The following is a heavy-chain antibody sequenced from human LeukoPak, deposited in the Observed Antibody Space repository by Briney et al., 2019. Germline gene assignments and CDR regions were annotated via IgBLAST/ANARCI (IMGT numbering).Heavy chain of an antibody. CDR1: GFTFSSYE. Sequence: GGSLRLSCAASGFTFSSYEMNWVRQAPGKGLEWVSYISSSGSTIYYADSVKGRFTISRDNAKNSLYVQMNSLRAEDTAVYYCARGVQGYCSGTSCYKDYYYMDVWGKGTTVTVSS. V-gene: IGHV3-48*03. CDR3: ARGVQGYCSGTSCYKDYYYMDV. J-gene: IGHJ6*03. CDR2: ISSSGSTI. D-gene: IGHD2-2*02.